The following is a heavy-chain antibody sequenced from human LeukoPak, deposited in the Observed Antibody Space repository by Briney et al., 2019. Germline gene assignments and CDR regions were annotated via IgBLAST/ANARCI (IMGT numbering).Heavy chain of an antibody. CDR3: AIRNYVWGSMNY. CDR1: GGSISTSNYY. J-gene: IGHJ4*02. V-gene: IGHV4-39*01. Sequence: PSETLSLTCTVSGGSISTSNYYWGWIRQPPGKGLEWIGNIFYSGSTYYNPSLKSRVTISVDTSKNQFSLKLSSVTAADTAVYYCAIRNYVWGSMNYWGQGTLVTVSS. D-gene: IGHD3-16*01. CDR2: IFYSGST.